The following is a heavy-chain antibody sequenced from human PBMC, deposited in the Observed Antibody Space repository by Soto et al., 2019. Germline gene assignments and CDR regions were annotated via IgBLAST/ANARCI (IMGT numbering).Heavy chain of an antibody. V-gene: IGHV4-39*01. Sequence: QLQLQESGPGLVKPSETLSLTCTVSGGSISSSSYYWGWIRQPPGKGLGWIGSIYYSGSTYYNPSLKSRVPISVATSKNQFSLKLSSVTAADTAVYYCARHDRYGTAMVNFDYWGQGTLVTVSS. CDR2: IYYSGST. CDR1: GGSISSSSYY. CDR3: ARHDRYGTAMVNFDY. D-gene: IGHD5-18*01. J-gene: IGHJ4*02.